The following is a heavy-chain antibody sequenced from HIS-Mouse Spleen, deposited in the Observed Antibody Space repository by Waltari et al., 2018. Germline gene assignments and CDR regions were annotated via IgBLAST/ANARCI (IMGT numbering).Heavy chain of an antibody. CDR2: YYYSGGT. CDR3: AGEIPYSSSWYDWYFDL. J-gene: IGHJ2*01. CDR1: GGSISSSSYY. D-gene: IGHD6-13*01. Sequence: QLQLQESGPGLVKPSETLSLTCTVSGGSISSSSYYWGWIRQPPGKGLDWIGSYYYSGGTYYHPSLQGRMTIPVDPSKNQFSLKRSSVTAADTAVYYCAGEIPYSSSWYDWYFDLWGRGTLVTVSS. V-gene: IGHV4-39*07.